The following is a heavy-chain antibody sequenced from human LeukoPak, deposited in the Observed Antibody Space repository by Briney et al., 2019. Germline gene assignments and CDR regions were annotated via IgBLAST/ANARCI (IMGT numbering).Heavy chain of an antibody. CDR1: GGSISSGSYY. D-gene: IGHD3-22*01. J-gene: IGHJ6*03. CDR3: ARGQYYYDTGYMDV. Sequence: TLSLTCTVSGGSISSGSYYWSWILQPAGKGLDWIGRIYTTGSTNYNPSLKSRVTISVDTSKNHFSLKLSSVTAADTAVYYCARGQYYYDTGYMDVWGKGTTVTVSS. V-gene: IGHV4-61*02. CDR2: IYTTGST.